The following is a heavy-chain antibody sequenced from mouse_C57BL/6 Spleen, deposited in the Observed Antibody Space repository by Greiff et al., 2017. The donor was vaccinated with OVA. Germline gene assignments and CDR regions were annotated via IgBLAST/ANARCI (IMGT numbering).Heavy chain of an antibody. CDR3: ARTPITTVGYFDY. J-gene: IGHJ2*01. D-gene: IGHD1-1*01. Sequence: VQLQQSGPELVKPGASVKISCKASGYTFTDYYMNWVKQSHGKSLEWIGDINPNNGGTSYNQKFKGKATLTVAKSSSTAYMELRSLTSEDSAVYYCARTPITTVGYFDYWGQGTTLTVSS. CDR2: INPNNGGT. V-gene: IGHV1-26*01. CDR1: GYTFTDYY.